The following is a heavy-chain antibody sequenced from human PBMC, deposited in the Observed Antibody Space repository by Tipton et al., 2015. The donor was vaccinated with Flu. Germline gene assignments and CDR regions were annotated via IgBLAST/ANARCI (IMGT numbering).Heavy chain of an antibody. Sequence: TLSLTCTVSGGSISSYYWSWIRQPPGKGLEWSGYIYYSGSTNYNPSLKRRVTISVDTSKNQFSLKLSSVTAADTAVYYCARHAKTGIDYWGQGTLVTVSS. J-gene: IGHJ4*02. CDR3: ARHAKTGIDY. CDR2: IYYSGST. CDR1: GGSISSYY. D-gene: IGHD3-10*01. V-gene: IGHV4-59*08.